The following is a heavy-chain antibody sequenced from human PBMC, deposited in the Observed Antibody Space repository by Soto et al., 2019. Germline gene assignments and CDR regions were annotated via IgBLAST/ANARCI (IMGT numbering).Heavy chain of an antibody. CDR2: IIPIFGTA. CDR1: GGTFSSYA. D-gene: IGHD3-9*01. V-gene: IGHV1-69*01. J-gene: IGHJ4*02. CDR3: ARDDYDILPGYGVRIFDY. Sequence: QVQLVQSGAEVKKPGSSVKVSCKASGGTFSSYAISWVRQAPGQGLEWMGGIIPIFGTANYAQKFQGRVTIPADESTSTAYMELSSLRSEDTAVYYCARDDYDILPGYGVRIFDYWGQGTLVTVSS.